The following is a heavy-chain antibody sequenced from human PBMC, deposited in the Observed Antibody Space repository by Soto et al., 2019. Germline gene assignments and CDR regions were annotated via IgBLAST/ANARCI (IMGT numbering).Heavy chain of an antibody. CDR2: IYYSGST. Sequence: TSETLSLTCTVSGGSISSGGYYWSWIRQHPGKGLEWIGYIYYSGSTYYNPSLKSRVTISVDTSKNQFSPKLSSVTAADTAVYYCARTYYDILTGPDAFDIWGQGTMVTVSS. V-gene: IGHV4-31*03. CDR3: ARTYYDILTGPDAFDI. J-gene: IGHJ3*02. CDR1: GGSISSGGYY. D-gene: IGHD3-9*01.